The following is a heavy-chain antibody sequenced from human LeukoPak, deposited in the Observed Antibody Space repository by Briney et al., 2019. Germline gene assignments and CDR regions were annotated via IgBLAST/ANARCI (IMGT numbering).Heavy chain of an antibody. CDR3: ARGSDDFWSGYSPSY. J-gene: IGHJ4*02. V-gene: IGHV1-2*02. CDR2: INPNSGGT. D-gene: IGHD3-3*01. Sequence: GASVKVSCKASGYTFTGYYMHWARQAPGQGLEWMGWINPNSGGTNYAQKFQGRVTMTRDTSISTAYMELSRLRSDDTAAYYCARGSDDFWSGYSPSYWGQGTLVTVSS. CDR1: GYTFTGYY.